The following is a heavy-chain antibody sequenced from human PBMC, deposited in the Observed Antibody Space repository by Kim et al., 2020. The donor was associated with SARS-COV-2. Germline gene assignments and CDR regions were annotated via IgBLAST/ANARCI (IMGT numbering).Heavy chain of an antibody. V-gene: IGHV4-39*07. J-gene: IGHJ6*02. CDR1: GGSISSSSYY. D-gene: IGHD6-13*01. CDR2: IYYSGST. Sequence: SETLSLTCTVSGGSISSSSYYWGWIRQPPGKGLEWIGSIYYSGSTYYNPSLKSRVTISVDTSKNQFSLKLSSVTAADTAVYYCARHTAAGTIYYYYGMDVWGQGTTVTVSS. CDR3: ARHTAAGTIYYYYGMDV.